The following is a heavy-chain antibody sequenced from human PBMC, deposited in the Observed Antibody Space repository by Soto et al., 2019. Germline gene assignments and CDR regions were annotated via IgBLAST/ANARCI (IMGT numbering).Heavy chain of an antibody. J-gene: IGHJ6*02. V-gene: IGHV3-30*03. CDR1: GFTFNSHG. CDR2: ISYLGEDK. Sequence: QVQLVESGGGVVQPGKSLRLSCATSGFTFNSHGMHWVRQAPGKGLEWVAVISYLGEDKYNADSVKGRFTISRDNSQNTLYLLMNSLRPEDTAVYYCATCSGGRCYGALGGTLDYYGMDVWGQGTTVTVSS. D-gene: IGHD2-15*01. CDR3: ATCSGGRCYGALGGTLDYYGMDV.